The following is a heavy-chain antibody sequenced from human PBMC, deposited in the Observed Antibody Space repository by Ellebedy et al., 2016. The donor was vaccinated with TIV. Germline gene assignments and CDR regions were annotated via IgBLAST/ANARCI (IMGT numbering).Heavy chain of an antibody. D-gene: IGHD1-26*01. CDR3: VRERGLVGASLYGMDV. V-gene: IGHV3-66*01. Sequence: PGGSLRLSCAASGFTVSTNYMSWVRQAPGKGLEWVSVIYSGGTTEYADSVKGRFTISRDNSKNTLDLQMNSLRAEDTAVYYCVRERGLVGASLYGMDVWGQGTTVTVSS. CDR2: IYSGGTT. CDR1: GFTVSTNY. J-gene: IGHJ6*02.